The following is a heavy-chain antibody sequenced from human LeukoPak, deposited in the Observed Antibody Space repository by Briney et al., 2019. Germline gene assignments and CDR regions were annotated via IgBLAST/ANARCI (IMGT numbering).Heavy chain of an antibody. D-gene: IGHD1-20*01. Sequence: PSETLSLTCTVSGGSISSSSYYWGWIRQPPGKGLEWIGSVYYSGYTYYNPSLKSRVTISVDTSNDQFSLKLSSVTAADTAVYYCARDNFGRGYMDVWGKGTTVTISS. V-gene: IGHV4-39*07. CDR2: VYYSGYT. CDR3: ARDNFGRGYMDV. CDR1: GGSISSSSYY. J-gene: IGHJ6*03.